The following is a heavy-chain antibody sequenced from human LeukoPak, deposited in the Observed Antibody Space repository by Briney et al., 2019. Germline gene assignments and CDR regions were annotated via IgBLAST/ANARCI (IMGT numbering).Heavy chain of an antibody. J-gene: IGHJ3*01. CDR1: GVSISSNKFY. Sequence: SETLSLTCAVSGVSISSNKFYWGWIRQPPGKTLEWIASIYNTGRTYSNPSLKSRVGIFVDTSQNQFSLNLTSVTATDTAVYFCASGEQWRDDVFDVLGQGTTVTLSS. V-gene: IGHV4-39*01. D-gene: IGHD1/OR15-1a*01. CDR3: ASGEQWRDDVFDV. CDR2: IYNTGRT.